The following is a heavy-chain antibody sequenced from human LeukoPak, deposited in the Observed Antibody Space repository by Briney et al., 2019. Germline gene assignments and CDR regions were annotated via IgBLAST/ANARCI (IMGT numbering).Heavy chain of an antibody. J-gene: IGHJ1*01. CDR3: AIMHGYYDGSGYWVQ. V-gene: IGHV3-23*01. D-gene: IGHD3-22*01. Sequence: GSLRLSCAASGFTFGSYGMSWVRQAPGKGLEWVSFITPNADRTSYADSVEGRFAISRDNPRNTLYMQMNSLRDEDTALYYCAIMHGYYDGSGYWVQWGQGTLVTVSS. CDR1: GFTFGSYG. CDR2: ITPNADRT.